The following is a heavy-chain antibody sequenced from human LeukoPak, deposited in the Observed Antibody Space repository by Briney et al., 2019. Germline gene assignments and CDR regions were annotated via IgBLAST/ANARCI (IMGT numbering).Heavy chain of an antibody. D-gene: IGHD3-3*01. CDR1: GGSISSSSYY. J-gene: IGHJ4*02. V-gene: IGHV4-39*07. CDR3: AREPERYDFWSGYRYYFDY. CDR2: IYYSGST. Sequence: PSETLSLTCTVSGGSISSSSYYWGWIRQPPGKGLEWIGSIYYSGSTYYNPSLKSRVTISVDTSKNQFSLKLSSVTAADTAVYYCAREPERYDFWSGYRYYFDYWGQGTLVTVSS.